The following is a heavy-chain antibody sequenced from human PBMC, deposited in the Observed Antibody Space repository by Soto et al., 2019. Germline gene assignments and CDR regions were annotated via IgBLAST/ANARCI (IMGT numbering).Heavy chain of an antibody. CDR2: IYYSGST. D-gene: IGHD6-19*01. J-gene: IGHJ2*01. CDR1: GGSISSSSYY. V-gene: IGHV4-39*01. Sequence: QLQLQESGPGLVKPSETLSLTCTVSGGSISSSSYYWGWIRQPPGKGLEWIGSIYYSGSTYYNPSLKSRVTISVDTSKNQFSLKLSSVTAADTAVYYCASTYSSGWYPYWYFDLWGRGTLVTVSS. CDR3: ASTYSSGWYPYWYFDL.